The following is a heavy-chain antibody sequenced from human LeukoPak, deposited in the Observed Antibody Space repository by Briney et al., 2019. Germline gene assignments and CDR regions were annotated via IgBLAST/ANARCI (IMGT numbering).Heavy chain of an antibody. CDR3: ARGGGPPAYYFDF. V-gene: IGHV4-34*01. J-gene: IGHJ4*02. CDR2: INHGGTP. D-gene: IGHD3-16*01. Sequence: SETLSLTCAVYGGHFSGFYWSWIRQPPGKGLEWIGEINHGGTPNYNTSLKSRVTISVDTSKNQFSLRLTSLTAADTAVYYCARGGGPPAYYFDFWGQGIQVTVCS. CDR1: GGHFSGFY.